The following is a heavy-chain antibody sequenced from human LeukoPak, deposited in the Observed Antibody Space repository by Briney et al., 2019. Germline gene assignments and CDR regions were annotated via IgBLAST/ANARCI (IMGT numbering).Heavy chain of an antibody. CDR2: IYYSGST. Sequence: SETLSLTCTVSGGSISSSSYYWGWIRQPPGKGLEWIGSIYYSGSTYYNPSLKSRVTISVDTSKNQFSLKLSSVTAADTAVYYCAGARYSSSWYYFDYWGQGTLVTVSS. CDR3: AGARYSSSWYYFDY. D-gene: IGHD6-13*01. CDR1: GGSISSSSYY. J-gene: IGHJ4*02. V-gene: IGHV4-39*07.